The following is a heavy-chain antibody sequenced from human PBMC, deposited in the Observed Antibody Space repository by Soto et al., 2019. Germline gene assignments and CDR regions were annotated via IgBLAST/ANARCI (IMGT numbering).Heavy chain of an antibody. Sequence: QVQLVESGGGVVQPGRSLRLSCAASGFTFSSYGMHWVRQAPGKGLEWVAVISYDGSNKYYADSVKGRSTISRDNSKNTLYLQMNSLRAEDTAVYYCAKAEIVVVITTPLDYWGQGTLVTVSS. CDR1: GFTFSSYG. J-gene: IGHJ4*02. V-gene: IGHV3-30*18. CDR3: AKAEIVVVITTPLDY. CDR2: ISYDGSNK. D-gene: IGHD3-22*01.